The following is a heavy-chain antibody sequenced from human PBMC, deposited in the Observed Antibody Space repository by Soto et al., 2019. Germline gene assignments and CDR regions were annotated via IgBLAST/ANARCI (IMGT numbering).Heavy chain of an antibody. V-gene: IGHV3-23*01. D-gene: IGHD6-13*01. Sequence: EVQLLESGGGLVQPGGSLRLSCAASGFTFSIYDMSWVRQAPGKGLEWVSLISGSGALTYYADSVKGRFTVSRDNSKSTLYLQMSSLRAEDAAIYFCETYITTPGTRQFDYWGQGTLVTVSS. J-gene: IGHJ4*02. CDR3: ETYITTPGTRQFDY. CDR2: ISGSGALT. CDR1: GFTFSIYD.